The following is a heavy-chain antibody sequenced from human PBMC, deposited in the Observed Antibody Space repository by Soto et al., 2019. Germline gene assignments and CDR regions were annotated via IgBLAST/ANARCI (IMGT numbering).Heavy chain of an antibody. D-gene: IGHD2-8*01. J-gene: IGHJ3*01. CDR3: ARSAQWDGFDP. V-gene: IGHV4-31*03. CDR1: GGSISSINYY. CDR2: ISYSGST. Sequence: QVQLQESGPGLVKPSQTLSLTCTVSGGSISSINYYWSWIRQHPEKGLEWIGYISYSGSTFYNSSLKRRVTISLDTSKTQFSLQLTSVTAADTAIYYCARSAQWDGFDPWGQGTMVTVSS.